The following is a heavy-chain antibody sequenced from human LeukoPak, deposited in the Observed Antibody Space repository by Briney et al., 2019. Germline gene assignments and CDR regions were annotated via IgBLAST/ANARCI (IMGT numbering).Heavy chain of an antibody. V-gene: IGHV4-4*07. CDR3: ARDPAGHGRYFDY. CDR2: IHTSGTT. J-gene: IGHJ4*02. CDR1: GGSISGHF. Sequence: SGTLSLTCTVSGGSISGHFCTWLRQSAGAGLECIGRIHTSGTTYYNPSLRSRVSMSVDTSNNKFSLRLSSVTAADTAVYYCARDPAGHGRYFDYWGQGALVTVSS. D-gene: IGHD1-14*01.